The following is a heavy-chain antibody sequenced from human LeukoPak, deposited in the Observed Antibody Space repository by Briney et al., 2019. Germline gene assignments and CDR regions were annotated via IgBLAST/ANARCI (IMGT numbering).Heavy chain of an antibody. J-gene: IGHJ4*02. V-gene: IGHV3-23*01. CDR2: ISGSGAGT. CDR3: AKPRDHIVVVPGFDY. D-gene: IGHD2-2*01. Sequence: GGTLRLSCAASAFTFSSYGMGWVRQAPGKGLDWVSSISGSGAGTYYADSVKGRFTISRDNSKNTLYLQMNSLRAEDTAVYYCAKPRDHIVVVPGFDYWGQGTLVTVSS. CDR1: AFTFSSYG.